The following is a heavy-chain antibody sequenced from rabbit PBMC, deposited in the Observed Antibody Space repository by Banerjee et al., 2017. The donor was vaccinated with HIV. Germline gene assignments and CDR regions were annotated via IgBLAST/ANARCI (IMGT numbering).Heavy chain of an antibody. D-gene: IGHD2-1*01. J-gene: IGHJ3*01. Sequence: QSLEESGGDLVKPGASLTLTCTASGFSFSSNYYMCWVRQAPGKGLEWIACIYAGSSNRTYYANWVNGRFTISRSTSLNTVTLQMTSLTAADTATYFCARAGYDDYGDPTVWRLWGQGTLVTVS. V-gene: IGHV1S40*01. CDR3: ARAGYDDYGDPTVWRL. CDR2: IYAGSSNRT. CDR1: GFSFSSNYY.